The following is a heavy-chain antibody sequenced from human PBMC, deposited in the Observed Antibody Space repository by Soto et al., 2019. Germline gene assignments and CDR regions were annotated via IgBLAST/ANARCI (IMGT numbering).Heavy chain of an antibody. D-gene: IGHD6-19*01. V-gene: IGHV4-39*01. J-gene: IGHJ4*02. CDR1: GGSISSSSYY. CDR3: ARRGRSSGPTYYFDY. Sequence: SETLSLTCTVSGGSISSSSYYWGWIRQPPGKGLEWIGSIYYSGSTYYNPSLKSRVTISVDTSKNQFSLKLSSVTAADTAVYYCARRGRSSGPTYYFDYWGQGTLVTVSS. CDR2: IYYSGST.